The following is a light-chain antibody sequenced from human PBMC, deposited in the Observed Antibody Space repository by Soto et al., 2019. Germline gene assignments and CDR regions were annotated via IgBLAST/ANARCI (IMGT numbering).Light chain of an antibody. CDR2: GAS. CDR1: QSVSSSY. J-gene: IGKJ1*01. Sequence: EIVLTQSPDTLSLSPGERATLSCRASQSVSSSYLAWYQQKPGQAPRLLIYGASSRATGIPDRFSGSGSGTDFTLTISRLEPEDFAVYYCQQYGSSRTWTFGQGTKV. CDR3: QQYGSSRTWT. V-gene: IGKV3-20*01.